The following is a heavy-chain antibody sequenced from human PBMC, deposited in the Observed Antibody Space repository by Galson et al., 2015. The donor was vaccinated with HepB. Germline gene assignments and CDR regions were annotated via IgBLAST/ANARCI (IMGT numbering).Heavy chain of an antibody. CDR1: GFTFSSYG. Sequence: SLRLSCAASGFTFSSYGMHWVRQAPGKGLEWVAVISYDGSNKYYADSVKGRFTISRDNAKNSLYLQMNSLRAEDTAVYYCASAIIAAVDYWGQGTLVTVSS. J-gene: IGHJ4*02. V-gene: IGHV3-30*03. CDR2: ISYDGSNK. D-gene: IGHD6-25*01. CDR3: ASAIIAAVDY.